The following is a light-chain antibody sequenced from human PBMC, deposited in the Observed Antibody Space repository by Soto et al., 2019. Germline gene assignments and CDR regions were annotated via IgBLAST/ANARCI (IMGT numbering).Light chain of an antibody. V-gene: IGKV3-20*01. CDR2: DAS. Sequence: EFVLTQSPGTLSLSPGERATLSCRASQTVRNNYLAWYQQKPGQAPRLLIYDASSRATGIPDRFSGSGSGTVFTLTINILEPDDFAVYYCHQYGNSPQTFGQGTKVDIK. CDR1: QTVRNNY. J-gene: IGKJ1*01. CDR3: HQYGNSPQT.